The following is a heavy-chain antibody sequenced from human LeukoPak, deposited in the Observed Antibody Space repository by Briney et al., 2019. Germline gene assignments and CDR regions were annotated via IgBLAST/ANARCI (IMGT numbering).Heavy chain of an antibody. CDR2: VHYSGGS. D-gene: IGHD4-23*01. V-gene: IGHV4-39*07. CDR1: GGSISSSTYY. CDR3: ARDTTVVTTDAFDI. J-gene: IGHJ3*02. Sequence: SETLSLTCTVSGGSISSSTYYWGWIRQSPGKGLEWIGSVHYSGGSYYSPSLKSRVTISLYTSKNQFSLKLSSVTAADTAVYYCARDTTVVTTDAFDIWGQGTMVTVSS.